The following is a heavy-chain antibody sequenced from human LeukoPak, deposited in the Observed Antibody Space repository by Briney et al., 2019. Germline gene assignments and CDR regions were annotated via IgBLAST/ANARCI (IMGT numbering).Heavy chain of an antibody. V-gene: IGHV3-21*06. CDR3: ATETNGRHYDY. CDR1: GLTFSTSG. CDR2: IGPTGSDR. Sequence: GGSLRLSCTASGLTFSTSGFNWVRQAPGKGLEWVASIGPTGSDRYHADSIKGRFTISRDNANNLLYLQMNSLRAEDTAVNYCATETNGRHYDYWGQGTLLTVSS. D-gene: IGHD1-14*01. J-gene: IGHJ4*02.